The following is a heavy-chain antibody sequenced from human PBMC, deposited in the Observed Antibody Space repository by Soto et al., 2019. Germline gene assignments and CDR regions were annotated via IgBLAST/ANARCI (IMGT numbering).Heavy chain of an antibody. Sequence: QVQLVESGGGVVQPGRSLRLSCAASGFTFSSYAMHWVRQAPGKGLEWVAVISYDGSNKYYADSVKGRFTISRDNSKNTVYLQMNSLGAEDTAVYYCARASKEVDAFDIWGQGTMVTVSS. CDR3: ARASKEVDAFDI. J-gene: IGHJ3*02. V-gene: IGHV3-30-3*01. CDR2: ISYDGSNK. CDR1: GFTFSSYA.